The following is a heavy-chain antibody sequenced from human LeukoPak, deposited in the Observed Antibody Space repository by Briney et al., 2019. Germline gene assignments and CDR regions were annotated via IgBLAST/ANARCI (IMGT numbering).Heavy chain of an antibody. D-gene: IGHD3-10*01. CDR2: IPYDGSNK. J-gene: IGHJ4*02. V-gene: IGHV3-30*02. CDR3: AKDPHPYGSGLFYYFDY. CDR1: GCTFSSYG. Sequence: GWSLRLSCPASGCTFSSYGMHWVRQAPGKGLEGVAFIPYDGSNKYYADSVKGRFTISRDNSKNTLYLQMNSLRAEDTAVYYCAKDPHPYGSGLFYYFDYWGQGTLVTVSS.